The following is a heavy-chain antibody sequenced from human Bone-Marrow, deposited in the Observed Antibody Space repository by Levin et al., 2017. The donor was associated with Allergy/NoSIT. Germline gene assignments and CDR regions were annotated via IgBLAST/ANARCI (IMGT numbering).Heavy chain of an antibody. CDR3: ARRIRYFDWSELVVDY. CDR1: GFTFSSYS. D-gene: IGHD3-9*01. V-gene: IGHV3-21*01. CDR2: ISSSSSYI. J-gene: IGHJ4*02. Sequence: GGSLRLSCAASGFTFSSYSMNWVRQAPGKGLEWVSSISSSSSYIYYADSVKGRFTISRDNAKNSLYLQMNSLRAEDTAVYYCARRIRYFDWSELVVDYWGQGTLVTVSS.